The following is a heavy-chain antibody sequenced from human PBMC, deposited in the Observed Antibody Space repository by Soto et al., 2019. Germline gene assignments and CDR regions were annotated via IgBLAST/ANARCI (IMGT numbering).Heavy chain of an antibody. Sequence: GTSVKVSCKESRYTYTSYYMHWVRQSPGQGLEWMGIINPSGGSTSYAQKFQGRVTMTRDTSTSTVYMELSSLRSEDTAVYYCARDLYEKQKLAYSWPLGGGWFDPWGQGTLVTVSS. CDR1: RYTYTSYY. CDR2: INPSGGST. V-gene: IGHV1-46*01. J-gene: IGHJ5*02. CDR3: ARDLYEKQKLAYSWPLGGGWFDP. D-gene: IGHD6-13*01.